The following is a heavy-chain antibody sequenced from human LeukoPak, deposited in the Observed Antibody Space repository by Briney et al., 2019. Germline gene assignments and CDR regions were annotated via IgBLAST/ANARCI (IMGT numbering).Heavy chain of an antibody. Sequence: GGSLRFSCAASGFTFSGYWMSWVRQAPGKGLEWVANIKQDGSEKYYVDSVKGRFTISRDNAKNSLYLQMNSLRVEDMAVYYCARPAIMMATIPTGAFDIWGQGTMVTVSS. D-gene: IGHD5-24*01. CDR2: IKQDGSEK. CDR3: ARPAIMMATIPTGAFDI. J-gene: IGHJ3*02. V-gene: IGHV3-7*01. CDR1: GFTFSGYW.